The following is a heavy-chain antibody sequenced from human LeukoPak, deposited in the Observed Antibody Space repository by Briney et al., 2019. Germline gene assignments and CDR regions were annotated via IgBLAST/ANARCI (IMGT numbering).Heavy chain of an antibody. J-gene: IGHJ4*02. CDR2: ISSSRSYI. D-gene: IGHD3-10*01. CDR3: ARDTQWFGELLTFDY. Sequence: PGGSLRLSCAASGFTFSSYSMNWVRQAPGKGLEWVSSISSSRSYIYYADSVKGRFTISRDNAKNSLYLQMNSLRAEDTAVYYCARDTQWFGELLTFDYWGQGTLVTVSS. CDR1: GFTFSSYS. V-gene: IGHV3-21*01.